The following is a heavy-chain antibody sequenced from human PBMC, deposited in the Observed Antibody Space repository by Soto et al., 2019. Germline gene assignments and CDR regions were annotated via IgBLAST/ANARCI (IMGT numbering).Heavy chain of an antibody. V-gene: IGHV4-61*01. CDR2: FFSSDNN. CDR1: GVSVNSGSCY. D-gene: IGHD3-9*01. Sequence: SETLSLTCTVSGVSVNSGSCYWSWIRQPPGKGLEWIGYFFSSDNNKYNPSLKSRLTVSIDTPKNQFSLRLNSVSSADSAVYYCATGIGETIFRYWGQGTLVTVSS. CDR3: ATGIGETIFRY. J-gene: IGHJ4*02.